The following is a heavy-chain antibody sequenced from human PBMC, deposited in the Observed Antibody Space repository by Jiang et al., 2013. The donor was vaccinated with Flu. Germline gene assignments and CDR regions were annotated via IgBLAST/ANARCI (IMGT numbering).Heavy chain of an antibody. J-gene: IGHJ4*02. Sequence: PGLVKPSQTLSLTCTVSGGSISSAEYYWGWIRQPPGKGLEWIGYMFHTGSTYYNPSLRSRLTMSLDTSKIQFSLKLESVTAADMAVYFCSRGSAASSGYDYWGQGTRVTVSS. CDR1: GGSISSAEYY. CDR2: MFHTGST. D-gene: IGHD3-22*01. CDR3: SRGSAASSGYDY. V-gene: IGHV4-30-4*01.